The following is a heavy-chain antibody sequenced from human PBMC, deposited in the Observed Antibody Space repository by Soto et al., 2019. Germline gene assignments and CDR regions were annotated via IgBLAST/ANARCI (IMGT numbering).Heavy chain of an antibody. Sequence: QVRLVQSGAEVKRPGASVKVSCRASGYTFVGYALHWVRQAPGQGLEWVGWMNPNTGNIKYSHKREDRVSITSDTATSTAYMELRGLRSEDTAVYFCTREAIVAENWFDPWGQGTLVTVSS. CDR2: MNPNTGNI. D-gene: IGHD5-12*01. CDR1: GYTFVGYA. J-gene: IGHJ5*02. CDR3: TREAIVAENWFDP. V-gene: IGHV1-3*01.